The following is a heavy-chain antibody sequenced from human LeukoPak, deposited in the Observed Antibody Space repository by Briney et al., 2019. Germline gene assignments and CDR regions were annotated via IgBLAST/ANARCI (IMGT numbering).Heavy chain of an antibody. V-gene: IGHV3-23*01. CDR2: ISGSGGST. D-gene: IGHD4-11*01. J-gene: IGHJ4*02. CDR3: AKDLSPVDYRHDY. Sequence: GGSLRLSCAASGFTFSAYAMSWVCQAPGKGLEWVSGISGSGGSTYYADSVKGRFTVSRDNSKNTVYLQMNSLRAEDTAVYYCAKDLSPVDYRHDYWGQGTLVTVSS. CDR1: GFTFSAYA.